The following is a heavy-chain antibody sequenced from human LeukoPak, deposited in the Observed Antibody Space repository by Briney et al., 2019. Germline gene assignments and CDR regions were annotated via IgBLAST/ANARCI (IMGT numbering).Heavy chain of an antibody. V-gene: IGHV3-21*01. Sequence: GGSLRLSCAASGFTFSSYEMNWVRQAPGKGLEWVSSISSSSSYIYYADSVKGRFTISRDNAKNSLYLQMNSLRAEDTAVYYCARDFTYYYDSSGYFWGQGTLVTVSS. CDR3: ARDFTYYYDSSGYF. CDR2: ISSSSSYI. CDR1: GFTFSSYE. D-gene: IGHD3-22*01. J-gene: IGHJ4*02.